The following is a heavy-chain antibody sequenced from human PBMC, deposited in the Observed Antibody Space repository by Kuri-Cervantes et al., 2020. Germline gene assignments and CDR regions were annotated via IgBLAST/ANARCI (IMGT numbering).Heavy chain of an antibody. CDR2: ISGSGGST. CDR1: GFTFSSYA. CDR3: AKHQSGTWGYSYGMDV. V-gene: IGHV3-23*01. D-gene: IGHD2-21*01. J-gene: IGHJ6*02. Sequence: LSLTCAASGFTFSSYAMSWVRQAPGKGLEWVSAISGSGGSTYYADSVKGRFTISRDNSKSTLYLQMNSLRTEDTAVYYCAKHQSGTWGYSYGMDVWGQGTTVTVS.